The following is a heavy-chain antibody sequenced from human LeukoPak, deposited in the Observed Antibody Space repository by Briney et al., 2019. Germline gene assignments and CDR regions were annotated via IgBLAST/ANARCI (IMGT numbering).Heavy chain of an antibody. V-gene: IGHV1-2*06. J-gene: IGHJ4*02. D-gene: IGHD3-22*01. Sequence: ASVKVSCKASGGTFSNYAISWVRQAPGQGLEWMGRINPNSGGTNYAQKFQGRVTMTRDTSINTVYMELSRLRSDDTAVYYCARVGYYESSGYYEYWGQGTLVTVS. CDR2: INPNSGGT. CDR3: ARVGYYESSGYYEY. CDR1: GGTFSNYA.